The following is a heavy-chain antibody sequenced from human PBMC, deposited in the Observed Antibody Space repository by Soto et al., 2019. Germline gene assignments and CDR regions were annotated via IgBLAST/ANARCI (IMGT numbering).Heavy chain of an antibody. V-gene: IGHV3-15*01. CDR2: IKSKTDGGTT. CDR1: GFTFSNAW. CDR3: TTGEDYYDSSGYAIAGDY. Sequence: EVQLVESGGGLVKPGGSLRLSCAASGFTFSNAWMSWVRQAPGKGLEWVGRIKSKTDGGTTDYAAPVKGRFTISRDDSKNTLYLQMNSLKTEDTAVYYCTTGEDYYDSSGYAIAGDYWGQGTLVTVSS. J-gene: IGHJ4*02. D-gene: IGHD3-22*01.